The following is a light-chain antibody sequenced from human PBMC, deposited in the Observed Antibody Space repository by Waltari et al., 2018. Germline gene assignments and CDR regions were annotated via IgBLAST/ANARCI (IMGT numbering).Light chain of an antibody. CDR2: VNSDGSH. Sequence: QLVLTQSPSASASLGASVKLTCTLSSGHSSNVVAWLQRRPEKGPRYLMKVNSDGSHSKGDEIPDRVSGSSSGAERYLTISSRQSEDEADYFCQTGGHGTWVFGGGTKLTVL. V-gene: IGLV4-69*01. CDR3: QTGGHGTWV. J-gene: IGLJ3*02. CDR1: SGHSSNV.